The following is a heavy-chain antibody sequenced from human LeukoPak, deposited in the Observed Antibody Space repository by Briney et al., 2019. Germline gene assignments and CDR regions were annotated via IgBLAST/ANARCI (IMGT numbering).Heavy chain of an antibody. V-gene: IGHV1-24*01. Sequence: ASVKVSCKVSGYTLTELSMHWVRQAPGKGLEWMGGFDPEDGETIYAQKFQGRVTMTEDTSTDTAYMELSSLRSEDTAVYYCATVLRGIVSNNWFDPWGQGTLVTVSS. CDR1: GYTLTELS. D-gene: IGHD2-15*01. J-gene: IGHJ5*02. CDR3: ATVLRGIVSNNWFDP. CDR2: FDPEDGET.